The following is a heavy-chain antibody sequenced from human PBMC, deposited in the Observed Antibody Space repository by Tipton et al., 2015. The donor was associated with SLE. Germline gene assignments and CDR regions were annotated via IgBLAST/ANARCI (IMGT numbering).Heavy chain of an antibody. D-gene: IGHD1-1*01. V-gene: IGHV1-69*05. CDR2: IIPLFGTA. CDR1: GGTFSSYA. Sequence: QLVQSGAEVKKPGSSVKVSCKASGGTFSSYAISWVRQAPGQGLEWMGGIIPLFGTANYAQKFQGRVTITTNESTSTVYMELSSLRSDDTAAYYCATCTTGTTFYSYYYMDVWGKGTTVTVSS. CDR3: ATCTTGTTFYSYYYMDV. J-gene: IGHJ6*03.